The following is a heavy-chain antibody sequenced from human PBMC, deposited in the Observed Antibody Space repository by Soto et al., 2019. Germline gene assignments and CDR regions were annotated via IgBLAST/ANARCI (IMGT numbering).Heavy chain of an antibody. V-gene: IGHV1-69*08. CDR1: GGTLTDYI. D-gene: IGHD4-17*01. Sequence: QVQLVQSGAEVREPGSSVKVSCKTSGGTLTDYIISWVRQAPGQGLEWMGRIAPMIGIADYAGKFQGRVTITEDRSTNTAYVEVRSLRPEDTAICYCAKDRSDYGDFVFDNWGRGTLVTVSS. CDR3: AKDRSDYGDFVFDN. CDR2: IAPMIGIA. J-gene: IGHJ4*02.